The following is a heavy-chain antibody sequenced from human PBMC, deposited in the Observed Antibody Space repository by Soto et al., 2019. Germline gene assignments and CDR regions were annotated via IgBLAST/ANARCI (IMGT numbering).Heavy chain of an antibody. D-gene: IGHD6-19*01. Sequence: EVQLVESGGGLVKPGGSLRLSCAASGFTFSNAWINWVRQAPGKGLEWVGHIKSKTDGGTTDYATPVKGRFTISRDDSKYTLYLQMNVLRTEDTAVYYCATEQGLYSSGWSLGQGTLVTVSS. CDR1: GFTFSNAW. CDR2: IKSKTDGGTT. V-gene: IGHV3-15*07. J-gene: IGHJ5*02. CDR3: ATEQGLYSSGWS.